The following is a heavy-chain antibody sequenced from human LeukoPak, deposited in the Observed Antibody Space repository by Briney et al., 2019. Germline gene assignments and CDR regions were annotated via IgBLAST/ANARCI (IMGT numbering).Heavy chain of an antibody. Sequence: GESLKISCKGSEYSFTNYWIAWVRQMPGQGLEWMGIIYPRDSDTRYTRYSPSFQGQVTISADKSISTAYLQWSSLKASDSAMYYCARSWVAGYGTVLDYWGQGTLVTVSS. CDR2: IYPRDSDTRYT. V-gene: IGHV5-51*01. CDR3: ARSWVAGYGTVLDY. CDR1: EYSFTNYW. D-gene: IGHD6-19*01. J-gene: IGHJ4*02.